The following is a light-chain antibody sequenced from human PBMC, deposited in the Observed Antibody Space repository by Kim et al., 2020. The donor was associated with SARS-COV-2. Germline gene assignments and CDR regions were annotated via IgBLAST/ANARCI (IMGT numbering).Light chain of an antibody. V-gene: IGLV3-19*01. CDR2: GKN. CDR1: SLRGYY. CDR3: NSRDSSSNLVV. Sequence: ALGQTDRITCHGDSLRGYYASWYQQKPGQAPVLVIYGKNNRPSGIPDRFSGSSSGNTASLTLTGAQAEDEAEYYCNSRDSSSNLVVFGGGTQLTVL. J-gene: IGLJ2*01.